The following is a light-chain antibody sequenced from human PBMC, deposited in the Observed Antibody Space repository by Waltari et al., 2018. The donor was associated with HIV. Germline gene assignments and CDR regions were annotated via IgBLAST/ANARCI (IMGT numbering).Light chain of an antibody. J-gene: IGLJ3*02. CDR3: AAWDDSLNGQWV. CDR2: SNN. CDR1: SSNIGSNT. Sequence: QSVLTQPPSASGTPGQRVTISCSGSSSNIGSNTVNWYQQLPGTAPKLLIYSNNQRPSGVPDRFSGSKSGTSAYLAISGLQSEDEADYYCAAWDDSLNGQWVFGGGTKLTVL. V-gene: IGLV1-44*01.